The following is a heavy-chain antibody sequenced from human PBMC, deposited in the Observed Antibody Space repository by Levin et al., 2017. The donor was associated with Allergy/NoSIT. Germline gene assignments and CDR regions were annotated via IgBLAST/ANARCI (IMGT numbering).Heavy chain of an antibody. CDR2: ISYDGSDK. CDR3: AKGPGTTTYVDS. D-gene: IGHD1-26*01. Sequence: GGSLRLSCAASGFIFSSYGMQWVRQAPGKGLEWVAVISYDGSDKYYVDSVRGRFTISRDNSKKTLYLQMNSLRAEDTGVYYCAKGPGTTTYVDSWGQGTLVTVSS. V-gene: IGHV3-30*18. CDR1: GFIFSSYG. J-gene: IGHJ4*02.